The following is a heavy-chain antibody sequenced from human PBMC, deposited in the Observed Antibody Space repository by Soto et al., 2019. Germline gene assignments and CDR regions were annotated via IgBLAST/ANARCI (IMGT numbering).Heavy chain of an antibody. CDR3: ARNPGGYCCCVSGSPT. CDR2: IIPILGIA. J-gene: IGHJ5*02. CDR1: GGTSSSYT. D-gene: IGHD2-15*01. Sequence: AVMGCNTASGGTSSSYTTGWVRQAPGQGLKWMGRIIPILGIANYAQKFQGRVTITADKSTSTAYMELSSLRSEDTAVYYCARNPGGYCCCVSGSPTWGKETLVTLAS. V-gene: IGHV1-69*02.